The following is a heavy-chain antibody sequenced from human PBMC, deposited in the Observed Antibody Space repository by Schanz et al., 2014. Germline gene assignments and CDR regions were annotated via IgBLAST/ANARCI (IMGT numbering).Heavy chain of an antibody. V-gene: IGHV3-11*05. CDR1: GFTISDYY. D-gene: IGHD2-15*01. CDR2: ISGTTTYT. J-gene: IGHJ6*02. CDR3: AKARRKSNCSGGRCFHYSYYGMDV. Sequence: VHLVESGGGLVKRGGSLRLSCAASGFTISDYYMSWIRQAPGKGLEWVSYISGTTTYTNYADSVKGRFTISRDNAKNSLYLQMNSLRAEDTAVYYCAKARRKSNCSGGRCFHYSYYGMDVWGQGTTVTVAS.